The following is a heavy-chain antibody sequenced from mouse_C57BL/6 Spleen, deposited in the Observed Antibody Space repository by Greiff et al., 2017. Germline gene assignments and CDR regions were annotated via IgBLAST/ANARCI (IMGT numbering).Heavy chain of an antibody. CDR1: GYTFTSYT. J-gene: IGHJ4*01. Sequence: VQRVESGAELARPGASVKMSCKASGYTFTSYTMHWVKQRPGQGLEWIGYINPSSGYTKYNQKFKDKATLTADKSSSTAYMQLSSLTSEDSAVYYCARDYGSSHAMDYWGQGTSVTVSS. CDR3: ARDYGSSHAMDY. V-gene: IGHV1-4*01. D-gene: IGHD1-1*01. CDR2: INPSSGYT.